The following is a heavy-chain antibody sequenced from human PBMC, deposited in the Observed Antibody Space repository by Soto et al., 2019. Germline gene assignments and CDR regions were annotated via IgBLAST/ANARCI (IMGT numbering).Heavy chain of an antibody. V-gene: IGHV4-4*07. J-gene: IGHJ6*02. CDR3: AGIGEDVYYGMDV. Sequence: SATLSFTCSVSGGSMRSYYWNWLRQPAGKGLEWIGRIYSRGDTNYNPSVKSRVTMSVDTSKNEFSLRLNSVTAADTAVYYCAGIGEDVYYGMDVWGQGTTVTVSS. D-gene: IGHD2-21*01. CDR1: GGSMRSYY. CDR2: IYSRGDT.